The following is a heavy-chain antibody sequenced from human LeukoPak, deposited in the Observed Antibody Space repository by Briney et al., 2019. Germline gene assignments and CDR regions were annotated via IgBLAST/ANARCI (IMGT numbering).Heavy chain of an antibody. J-gene: IGHJ4*02. Sequence: ASVKVSCKASGYTFTSYYMHWVRQAPGQGLEWMEIINSSGGSTSYAQKFQGRVTMTRDTSTGTVYMELSSLRSEDTAVYYCARTSDSGSYMYYFDYWGQGTLVTVSS. D-gene: IGHD1-26*01. CDR2: INSSGGST. CDR1: GYTFTSYY. V-gene: IGHV1-46*01. CDR3: ARTSDSGSYMYYFDY.